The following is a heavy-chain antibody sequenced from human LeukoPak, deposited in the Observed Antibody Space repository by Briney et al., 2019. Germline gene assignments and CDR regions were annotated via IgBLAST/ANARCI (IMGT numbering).Heavy chain of an antibody. CDR1: GFTVSSNY. V-gene: IGHV3-53*04. J-gene: IGHJ4*02. CDR2: IYSGGYT. Sequence: GGSLRLSCAPSGFTVSSNYMSWVRQAPGKGLEWVSVIYSGGYTYYAGSVMGRFTISRHNSRNTLYLQMNSLRAEDTAVYYCARVGTVMAYYFDLWGQGTLVTVSS. D-gene: IGHD5-18*01. CDR3: ARVGTVMAYYFDL.